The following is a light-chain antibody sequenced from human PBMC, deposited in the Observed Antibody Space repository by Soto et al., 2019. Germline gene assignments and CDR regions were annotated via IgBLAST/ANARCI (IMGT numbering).Light chain of an antibody. Sequence: QSVLTQPPSVSGAPGQRVTISCTGSRSNIGAGYDVHWYQQLPGTAPRLLIYGNSNRPSGVPDRFSGSKSGTSASLAITGLQAEDEADCYCQSYDSSLSGYVFGTGTKVTVL. J-gene: IGLJ1*01. CDR3: QSYDSSLSGYV. V-gene: IGLV1-40*01. CDR1: RSNIGAGYD. CDR2: GNS.